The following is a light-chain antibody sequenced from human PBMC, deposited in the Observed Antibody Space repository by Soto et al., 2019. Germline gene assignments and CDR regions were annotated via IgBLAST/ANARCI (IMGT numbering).Light chain of an antibody. CDR3: TSYAGNNILFYV. V-gene: IGLV2-8*01. Sequence: QSVLTQPPSASGSPGQSVTISCTGTSSDVVGYNYVSWYQQHPGKAPKLMIYEVSKRPSGVPDRFSGSKSGNTASLTVSGLQAEDEADYYCTSYAGNNILFYVFGTGTEVTVL. CDR1: SSDVVGYNY. J-gene: IGLJ1*01. CDR2: EVS.